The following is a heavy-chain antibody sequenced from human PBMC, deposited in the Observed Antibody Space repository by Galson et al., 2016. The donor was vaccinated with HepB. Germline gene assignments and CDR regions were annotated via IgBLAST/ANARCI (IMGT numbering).Heavy chain of an antibody. D-gene: IGHD5-24*01. CDR1: GFTFRSYG. Sequence: SLRLSCAASGFTFRSYGMHWVRQAPGKGLEWVAVISYDGNNKYYADSVKGRFTISRDNSKNTLYRQMNSLRAEDTAVYYCAKDGRDAYNFNYYYYAMDVWGQGTTVTVSS. CDR2: ISYDGNNK. V-gene: IGHV3-30*18. J-gene: IGHJ6*02. CDR3: AKDGRDAYNFNYYYYAMDV.